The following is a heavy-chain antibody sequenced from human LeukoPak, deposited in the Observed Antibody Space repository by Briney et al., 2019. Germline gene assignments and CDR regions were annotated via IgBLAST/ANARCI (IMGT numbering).Heavy chain of an antibody. D-gene: IGHD5-12*01. CDR3: ARDSSPIVATIHPDY. Sequence: ASVKVXCKASGYTFTSYGISWVRQAPGQGLXXMGWISACNGNTNYAQKLQGRVTMTTDTSTSTAYMELRSLRSDDTAVYYCARDSSPIVATIHPDYWGQGTLVTVSS. J-gene: IGHJ4*02. V-gene: IGHV1-18*01. CDR2: ISACNGNT. CDR1: GYTFTSYG.